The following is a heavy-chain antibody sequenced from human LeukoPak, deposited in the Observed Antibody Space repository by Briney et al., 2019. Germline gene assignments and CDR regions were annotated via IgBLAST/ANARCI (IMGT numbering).Heavy chain of an antibody. V-gene: IGHV3-30*02. D-gene: IGHD5-24*01. J-gene: IGHJ4*02. CDR1: GFTFSSYG. CDR2: IRYDGSNK. CDR3: AKDLRWLPNFDY. Sequence: GGSLRLSCAASGFTFSSYGMHWVRQAPGKGLEWVAFIRYDGSNKYYADSVKGRFTISRDNPKNTLYLQMNSLRAEDTAVYYCAKDLRWLPNFDYWGQGTLVTVSS.